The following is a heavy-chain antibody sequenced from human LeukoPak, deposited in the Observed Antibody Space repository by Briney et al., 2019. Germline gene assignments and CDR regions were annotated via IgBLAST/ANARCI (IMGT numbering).Heavy chain of an antibody. V-gene: IGHV4-39*01. Sequence: PSETLSLTCAVYGGPISISSDYWGWIRRPPGKGLEWIGTIYHSGSTYHNPSLKSRVTISVDTSRNQFSLKLSSVTAADTAVYYCARHQQWRGADYWGQGTLVTVSS. CDR2: IYHSGST. D-gene: IGHD6-19*01. CDR3: ARHQQWRGADY. CDR1: GGPISISSDY. J-gene: IGHJ4*02.